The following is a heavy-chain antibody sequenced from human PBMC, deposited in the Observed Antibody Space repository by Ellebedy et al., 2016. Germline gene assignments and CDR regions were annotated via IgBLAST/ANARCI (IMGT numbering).Heavy chain of an antibody. J-gene: IGHJ6*03. CDR3: ARGSTMVRGVRDYYYYYTDV. D-gene: IGHD3-10*01. CDR2: IHYNGNS. CDR1: GGSISSYY. V-gene: IGHV4-59*01. Sequence: SETLSLTCTVSGGSISSYYWNWIRQPPGKGLEWIGYIHYNGNSNYNPSLKSRVTISVDTSKNQFSLKLSSVTAADTAVYYCARGSTMVRGVRDYYYYYTDVWGKGTTVTVSS.